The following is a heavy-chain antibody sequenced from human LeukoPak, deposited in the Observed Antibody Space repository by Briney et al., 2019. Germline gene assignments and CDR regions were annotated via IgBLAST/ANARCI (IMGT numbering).Heavy chain of an antibody. CDR3: ARAYGSSGYYQLPIDY. CDR2: ITGSGGTT. Sequence: GGSLRLSCAASGFTFSSYAMSWVRQAPGKGLEWVSGITGSGGTTHHADPVKGRFTISRDNSKNTLFLQMNSLRVEDTALYYCARAYGSSGYYQLPIDYWGQGTLVTVSS. V-gene: IGHV3-23*01. D-gene: IGHD3-22*01. CDR1: GFTFSSYA. J-gene: IGHJ4*02.